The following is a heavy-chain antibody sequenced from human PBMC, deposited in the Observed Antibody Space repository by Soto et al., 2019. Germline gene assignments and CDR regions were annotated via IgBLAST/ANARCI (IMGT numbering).Heavy chain of an antibody. D-gene: IGHD5-18*01. CDR3: ARDSGIQPPLELDY. V-gene: IGHV1-18*04. CDR1: GYTFTSYG. Sequence: ASVKVSCKASGYTFTSYGISWVRQAPGQGLEWMGWISAYNGNTNYAQKLQGRVTMTTDTSTSTAYMELRSLRSDDTAVYYCARDSGIQPPLELDYWGQGTLVTVSS. J-gene: IGHJ4*02. CDR2: ISAYNGNT.